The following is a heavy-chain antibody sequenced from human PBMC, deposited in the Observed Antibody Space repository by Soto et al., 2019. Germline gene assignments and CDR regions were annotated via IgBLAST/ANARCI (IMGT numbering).Heavy chain of an antibody. J-gene: IGHJ6*02. CDR3: ARGSSSIYYYYGMDV. V-gene: IGHV3-7*01. D-gene: IGHD6-6*01. Sequence: PGGSLRLSCAASGFTFSSYWMSWVRQAPGKGLEWVANIKQDGSEKYYVDSVKGRFTISRDNAKNSLYLQMNSLRAEDTAVYYCARGSSSIYYYYGMDVWGQGTTVTVS. CDR1: GFTFSSYW. CDR2: IKQDGSEK.